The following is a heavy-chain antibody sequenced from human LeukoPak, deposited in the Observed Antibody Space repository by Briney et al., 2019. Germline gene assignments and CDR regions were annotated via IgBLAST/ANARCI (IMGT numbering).Heavy chain of an antibody. D-gene: IGHD3-22*01. V-gene: IGHV3-49*04. Sequence: GRSLRLSCTASGFTFGDYAMSWVRQAPGKGLEWVGFIRSKAYGGTTEYAASVKGRFTISRDDSKSIAYLQMNSLKTEDTAVYYCTRDLYYYDMVFDYWGQGTLVTVSS. CDR2: IRSKAYGGTT. CDR1: GFTFGDYA. J-gene: IGHJ4*02. CDR3: TRDLYYYDMVFDY.